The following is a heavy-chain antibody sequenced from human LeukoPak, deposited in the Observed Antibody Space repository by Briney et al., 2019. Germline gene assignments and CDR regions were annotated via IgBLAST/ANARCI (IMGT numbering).Heavy chain of an antibody. J-gene: IGHJ4*02. CDR3: ATAPGTLRFFDY. V-gene: IGHV1-24*01. CDR2: FDPEDGET. Sequence: ASVKVSCKVSGYTLTELSMHWVRQAPGKGLEWMGGFDPEDGETIYAQKFQGRVTMTEDTSTDTAYMELSSLRSEDTAVYYCATAPGTLRFFDYWGQETLVTVSS. CDR1: GYTLTELS. D-gene: IGHD5-12*01.